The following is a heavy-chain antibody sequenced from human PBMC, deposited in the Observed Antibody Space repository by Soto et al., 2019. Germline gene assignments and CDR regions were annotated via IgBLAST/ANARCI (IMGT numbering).Heavy chain of an antibody. Sequence: GGSLRLSCAASGFTFSSYEMNWVRQAPGKGLEWVSYISSSGSTIYYADSVKGRFTISRDNAKNSLYLQMNSLRAEDTAVCYCARAGSSSWYSDYWGQGTLVTVS. CDR2: ISSSGSTI. D-gene: IGHD6-13*01. J-gene: IGHJ4*02. CDR1: GFTFSSYE. CDR3: ARAGSSSWYSDY. V-gene: IGHV3-48*03.